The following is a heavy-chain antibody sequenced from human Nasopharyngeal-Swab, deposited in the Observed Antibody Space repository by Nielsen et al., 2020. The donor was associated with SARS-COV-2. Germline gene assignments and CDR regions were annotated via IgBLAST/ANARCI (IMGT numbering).Heavy chain of an antibody. CDR3: ARTPPTIAAHAFDI. V-gene: IGHV2-70*01. Sequence: GPTLVKPTQTLTLTCTFSGFSLSTSGMCVSWIRQPPGKALEWPALIDWDDDKYYSTSLKTRLTISKDTSKNQVVLTVTDMDPVDTATYYCARTPPTIAAHAFDIWGQGTMVTVSS. J-gene: IGHJ3*02. D-gene: IGHD6-13*01. CDR1: GFSLSTSGMC. CDR2: IDWDDDK.